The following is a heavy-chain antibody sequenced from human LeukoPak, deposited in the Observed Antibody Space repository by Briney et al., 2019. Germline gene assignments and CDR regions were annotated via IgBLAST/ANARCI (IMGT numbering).Heavy chain of an antibody. V-gene: IGHV3-21*04. Sequence: PGGSLRLSCAASGFTFSSYSMNWVRQAPGKGLEWVSSISSSSSYIYYADSVKGRFTISRDNAKNSLYLQMNSLRAEDTALYYCAKLLRVAYDAFDIWGQGTMVTVSS. CDR2: ISSSSSYI. CDR1: GFTFSSYS. J-gene: IGHJ3*02. D-gene: IGHD1-26*01. CDR3: AKLLRVAYDAFDI.